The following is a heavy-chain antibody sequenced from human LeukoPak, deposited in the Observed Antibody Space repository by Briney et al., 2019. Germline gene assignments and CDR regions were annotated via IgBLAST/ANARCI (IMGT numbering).Heavy chain of an antibody. J-gene: IGHJ4*02. CDR1: GYTFTGYY. V-gene: IGHV1-2*02. D-gene: IGHD3-22*01. CDR3: ARPSYYYDSSGYYRWYFDY. Sequence: VSVKVSCKASGYTFTGYYMHWVRQAPGQGLEWMGWINPNSGGTNYAQKFQGRVTMTRDTSISTAYMELSRLRSDDTAVYYCARPSYYYDSSGYYRWYFDYWGQGTLVTVSS. CDR2: INPNSGGT.